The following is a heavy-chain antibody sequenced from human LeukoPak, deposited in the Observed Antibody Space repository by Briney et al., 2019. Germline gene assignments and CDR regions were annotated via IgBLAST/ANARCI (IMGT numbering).Heavy chain of an antibody. V-gene: IGHV3-74*01. CDR3: ARDQYYDFWAPGAFDI. CDR2: INTDGSST. CDR1: GFTFSSYW. J-gene: IGHJ3*02. Sequence: GGSLRLSCAASGFTFSSYWMHWVRPAPGKALVWVSLINTDGSSTSYADSVKGRFTISRDNAKNTLYLQMNSLRAEDTAVYYCARDQYYDFWAPGAFDIWGQGTMVTVSS. D-gene: IGHD3-3*01.